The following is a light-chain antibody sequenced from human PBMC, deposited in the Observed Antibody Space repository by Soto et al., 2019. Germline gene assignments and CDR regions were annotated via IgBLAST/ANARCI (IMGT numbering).Light chain of an antibody. Sequence: QPVLTQSPSASASLGASVKLTCTLSSGHSNYAIAWHQQQPEKGPRYLMKVNSGGSHIKGDGIPDRFSGSSSGAERYLFISSLQSEDEADYYCQTWGTGSAIVVFGGGIQLTVL. J-gene: IGLJ7*01. CDR3: QTWGTGSAIVV. V-gene: IGLV4-69*01. CDR2: VNSGGSH. CDR1: SGHSNYA.